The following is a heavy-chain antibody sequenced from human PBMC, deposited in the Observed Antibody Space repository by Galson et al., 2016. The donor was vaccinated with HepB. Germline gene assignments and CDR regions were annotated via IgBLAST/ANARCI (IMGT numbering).Heavy chain of an antibody. J-gene: IGHJ6*04. V-gene: IGHV3-33*01. CDR3: ARDTAGLDV. Sequence: SLRLSCAASGFTFSSYGIHWVRQAPGKGLQWVAVIWYDGSNKYYADSVKGRFIISRDNARNTLYLQLNSLRGDDTGVYYCARDTAGLDVWGKGTTVIVSS. CDR2: IWYDGSNK. CDR1: GFTFSSYG. D-gene: IGHD5-18*01.